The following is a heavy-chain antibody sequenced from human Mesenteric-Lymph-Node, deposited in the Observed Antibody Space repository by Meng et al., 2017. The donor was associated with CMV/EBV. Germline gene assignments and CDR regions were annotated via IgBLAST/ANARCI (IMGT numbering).Heavy chain of an antibody. Sequence: SVPVSCKASGGTFSSYAISWVRQAPGQGLEWMGGIIPIFGTANYAQKFQGRVTITTDESTSTAYMELSSLRSEDTAVYYCAGGPGGEYFQHWGQGTLVTVSS. CDR2: IIPIFGTA. D-gene: IGHD3-16*01. CDR3: AGGPGGEYFQH. V-gene: IGHV1-69*05. J-gene: IGHJ1*01. CDR1: GGTFSSYA.